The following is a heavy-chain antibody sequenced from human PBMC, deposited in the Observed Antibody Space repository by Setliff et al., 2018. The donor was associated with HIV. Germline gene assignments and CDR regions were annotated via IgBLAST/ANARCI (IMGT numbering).Heavy chain of an antibody. D-gene: IGHD3-10*01. J-gene: IGHJ6*03. CDR1: GFTFKAHC. CDR3: ARGRLLWSGSYYYYYMDV. V-gene: IGHV3-72*01. Sequence: GGSLRLSCAASGFTFKAHCMDWVRQAPGKGLEWVARSRNRADSYSTEYAASVEGRFTISRDDSKNSLYLQMNSLKTEDTAVYYCARGRLLWSGSYYYYYMDVWGKGTTVTVSS. CDR2: SRNRADSYST.